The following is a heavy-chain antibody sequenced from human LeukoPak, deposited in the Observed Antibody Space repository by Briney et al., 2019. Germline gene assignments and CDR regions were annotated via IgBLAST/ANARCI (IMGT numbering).Heavy chain of an antibody. V-gene: IGHV3-66*01. Sequence: PGGSLRLSCSSSGFPVTSKYMSWVRQAPGKGLEWVSVVYSGGTTSYADSVKGRFTISRDNSKNTLYLQMNSLRAEDTAVYYCASIAVAGTMGHYYYGMDVWGQGTTVTVSS. CDR3: ASIAVAGTMGHYYYGMDV. CDR1: GFPVTSKY. J-gene: IGHJ6*02. D-gene: IGHD6-19*01. CDR2: VYSGGTT.